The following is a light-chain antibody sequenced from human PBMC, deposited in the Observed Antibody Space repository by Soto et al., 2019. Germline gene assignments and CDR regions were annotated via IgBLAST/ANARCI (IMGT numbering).Light chain of an antibody. CDR1: QSVRSS. J-gene: IGKJ1*01. CDR2: SAS. V-gene: IGKV3-15*01. Sequence: IVLTHSPRILSPCPGDRALLSRTASQSVRSSSFAWYQQKPGQAPRLLIYSASARATGFPARFSGSGSETEFTLTINSLQSEDFAVYYCQQYNNRPRTFGQGTKVDIK. CDR3: QQYNNRPRT.